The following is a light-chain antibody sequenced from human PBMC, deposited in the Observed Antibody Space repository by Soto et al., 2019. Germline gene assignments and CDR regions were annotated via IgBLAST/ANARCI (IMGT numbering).Light chain of an antibody. J-gene: IGLJ2*01. Sequence: QSALTQPASVSGCPGQSITISCTGTSSDIGAYNFVSWYQQHPGKAPKLMLYDVNIRPSGVSNRFSGSKSGNTASLTISGLQAEDEADYYCTSWTTSTTMIFGGVTKVTVL. V-gene: IGLV2-14*03. CDR1: SSDIGAYNF. CDR3: TSWTTSTTMI. CDR2: DVN.